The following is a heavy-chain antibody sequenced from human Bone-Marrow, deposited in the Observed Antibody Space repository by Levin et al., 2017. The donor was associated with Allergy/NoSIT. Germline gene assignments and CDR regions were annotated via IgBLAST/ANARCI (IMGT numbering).Heavy chain of an antibody. V-gene: IGHV4-39*07. CDR2: IYYSGST. CDR1: GGSISSSSYY. D-gene: IGHD6-19*01. J-gene: IGHJ5*02. CDR3: ARDYSSGWSFGGGNWFDP. Sequence: PSETLSLTCTVSGGSISSSSYYWGWIRQPPGKGLEWIGSIYYSGSTYYNPSLKSRVTISVDTSKNQFSLKLSSVTAADTAVYYCARDYSSGWSFGGGNWFDPWGQGTLVTVSS.